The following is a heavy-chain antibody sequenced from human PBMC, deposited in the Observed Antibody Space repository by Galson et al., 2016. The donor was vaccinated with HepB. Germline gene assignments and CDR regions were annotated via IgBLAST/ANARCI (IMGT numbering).Heavy chain of an antibody. V-gene: IGHV3-74*01. CDR1: GFAFSSHW. CDR3: VRDHSVVPTTAYNWFDP. D-gene: IGHD4-23*01. J-gene: IGHJ5*02. Sequence: SLRLSCAASGFAFSSHWMHWVRQDLGKGLVWVSRINSDGTISNYADSVEGRFTISRDNAKNTLYLQMNSLRAEDTAVYLCVRDHSVVPTTAYNWFDPWGRGTLVTVSS. CDR2: INSDGTIS.